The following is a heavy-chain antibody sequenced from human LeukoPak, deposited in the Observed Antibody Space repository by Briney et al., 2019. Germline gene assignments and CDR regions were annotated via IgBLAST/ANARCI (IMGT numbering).Heavy chain of an antibody. Sequence: GSLRLSRAASGFTFTNYKMNWVRQAPGKGLEWVSSISSSSSFIYYADSVKGRFTISRDNAKNSLNLQMKSLRAEDTAVYYCARDSNLWGAAAAPGWFDPWGQGTLVTVSS. CDR2: ISSSSSFI. CDR3: ARDSNLWGAAAAPGWFDP. J-gene: IGHJ5*02. D-gene: IGHD6-13*01. CDR1: GFTFTNYK. V-gene: IGHV3-21*01.